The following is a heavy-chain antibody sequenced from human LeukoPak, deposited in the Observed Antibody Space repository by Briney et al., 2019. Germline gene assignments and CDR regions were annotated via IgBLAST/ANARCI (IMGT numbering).Heavy chain of an antibody. CDR2: IYTSGST. Sequence: SETLSLTCTVSGGSISSGSYYWSWIRQPAGKGLEWIGRIYTSGSTNYSPSLKSRVTISVDTSKNQFSLKLSSVTAADTAVYYCARDRIVVLDYWGQGTLVTVSS. D-gene: IGHD1-26*01. V-gene: IGHV4-61*02. J-gene: IGHJ4*02. CDR3: ARDRIVVLDY. CDR1: GGSISSGSYY.